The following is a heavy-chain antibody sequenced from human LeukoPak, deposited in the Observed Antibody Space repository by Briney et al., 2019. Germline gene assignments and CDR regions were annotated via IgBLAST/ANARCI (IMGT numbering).Heavy chain of an antibody. CDR3: ARSGGFDY. CDR1: GYSFTGYY. D-gene: IGHD6-25*01. V-gene: IGHV1-2*02. Sequence: GASVKLSCKASGYSFTGYYIHWVRQAPGQGLEWMGWINLNSGGTKYAQKFQGRFTMTGDTSINTAYTELSSLISDDTAVYYCARSGGFDYWGQGTLVTVSS. CDR2: INLNSGGT. J-gene: IGHJ4*02.